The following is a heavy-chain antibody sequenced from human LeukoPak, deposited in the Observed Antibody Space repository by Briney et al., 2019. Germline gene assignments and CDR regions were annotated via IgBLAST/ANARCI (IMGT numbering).Heavy chain of an antibody. CDR3: ARERFHGSGAPKFDY. V-gene: IGHV3-53*01. D-gene: IGHD3-10*01. Sequence: GGSLRLSCAASGFSVTSNYMSWVRQGPGKGLEWVSLIYNDGSTYYSDSVKGRFTISRDNAKNSLYLEMNSLRVDDTAVYYCARERFHGSGAPKFDYWGQGTLVTVSS. CDR2: IYNDGST. J-gene: IGHJ4*02. CDR1: GFSVTSNY.